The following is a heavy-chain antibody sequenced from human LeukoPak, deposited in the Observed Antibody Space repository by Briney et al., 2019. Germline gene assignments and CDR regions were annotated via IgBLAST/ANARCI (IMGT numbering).Heavy chain of an antibody. Sequence: PSETLSLTCAVYGGSFSGYYWSWIRQPPGKGLEWIGEINHSGSTNYSPSLKSRVTISVDTSKNQFSLKLSSVTAAETAVYYCAAGGGNENWFDPWGQGTLVTVSS. J-gene: IGHJ5*02. V-gene: IGHV4-34*01. CDR2: INHSGST. D-gene: IGHD1-1*01. CDR3: AAGGGNENWFDP. CDR1: GGSFSGYY.